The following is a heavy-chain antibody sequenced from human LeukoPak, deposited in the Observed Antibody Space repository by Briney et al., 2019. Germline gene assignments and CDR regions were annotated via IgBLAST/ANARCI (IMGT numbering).Heavy chain of an antibody. V-gene: IGHV3-23*01. CDR3: AKDGAQYSSGPECDP. CDR2: ISHDGMNA. D-gene: IGHD6-19*01. J-gene: IGHJ5*02. Sequence: GGFPRLSCAASGLHFSGTAMSWVRQAPGKGLEWVSAISHDGMNAYYADSVKGRFTISRDNSKKTVSLEMSSLTAADTGVYYCAKDGAQYSSGPECDPRGQGALVTVSP. CDR1: GLHFSGTA.